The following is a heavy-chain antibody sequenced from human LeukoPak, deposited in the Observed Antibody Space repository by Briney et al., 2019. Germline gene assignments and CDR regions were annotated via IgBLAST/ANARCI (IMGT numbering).Heavy chain of an antibody. Sequence: PGGSLRLSCAASGFTFSSYAMHWVRQAPGKGLEWVAVISYDGSNKYYADSVKGRFTISRDNSKNTLYLQMNSLRAEDTAVYYCARENWDYYDSSGYYYYFDYWGQGTLVTVSS. CDR1: GFTFSSYA. V-gene: IGHV3-30-3*01. CDR2: ISYDGSNK. J-gene: IGHJ4*02. D-gene: IGHD3-22*01. CDR3: ARENWDYYDSSGYYYYFDY.